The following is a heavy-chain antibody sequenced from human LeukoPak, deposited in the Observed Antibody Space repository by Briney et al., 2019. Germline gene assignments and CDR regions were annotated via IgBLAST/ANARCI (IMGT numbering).Heavy chain of an antibody. CDR3: VRERSGYYHVFDY. V-gene: IGHV3-7*01. J-gene: IGHJ4*02. D-gene: IGHD3-22*01. CDR2: IQQEGFEK. Sequence: GGSLRLSCAASGFTFSSYWMSWVRQAPGKGLDWVANIQQEGFEKYYVDSVKGRFTISRDNAKNSLYLQMNSLRAEDTAVYCCVRERSGYYHVFDYWGQGILVTVSS. CDR1: GFTFSSYW.